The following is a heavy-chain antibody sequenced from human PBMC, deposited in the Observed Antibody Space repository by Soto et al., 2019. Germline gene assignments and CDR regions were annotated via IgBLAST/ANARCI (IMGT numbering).Heavy chain of an antibody. D-gene: IGHD3-10*01. Sequence: ETLSLTCTVSGGSISDHYWSWIRQPPGKGLEWIGYIFYTGYTTYNPSLKSRATISLDTSRNQFSLRLSSVTAADTAVYYCAREKVVFFGDLLPHGWLDSWSQGTLVTVS. CDR2: IFYTGYT. CDR3: AREKVVFFGDLLPHGWLDS. J-gene: IGHJ5*01. CDR1: GGSISDHY. V-gene: IGHV4-59*11.